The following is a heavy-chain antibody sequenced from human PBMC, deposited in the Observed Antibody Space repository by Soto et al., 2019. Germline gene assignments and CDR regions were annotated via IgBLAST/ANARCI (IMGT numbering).Heavy chain of an antibody. J-gene: IGHJ6*02. V-gene: IGHV3-23*01. CDR1: GFTFSSYA. Sequence: PGGSLRLSCAASGFTFSSYAMSWVRQAPGKGLEWVSAISGSGGSTYYADSVKGRFTISRDNAKNSLYLQMNSLRAEDTAVYYCARDKPLRRSDSSGDYFLGYYYYYGMDVWGQGTTVTVSS. CDR2: ISGSGGST. CDR3: ARDKPLRRSDSSGDYFLGYYYYYGMDV. D-gene: IGHD3-22*01.